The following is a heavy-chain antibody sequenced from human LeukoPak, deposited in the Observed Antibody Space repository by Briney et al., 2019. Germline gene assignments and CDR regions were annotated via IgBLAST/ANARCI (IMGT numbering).Heavy chain of an antibody. Sequence: PSETLSLTCTVSGGSISSYYWGWIRQPPGKGLEWIGSLYYSGSTYHNPSLKSRVTISVDTSKNQFSLKLSSVTAADTAVYYCARQDMGYYYYFDYWGQGTLVTVSS. CDR1: GGSISSYY. CDR3: ARQDMGYYYYFDY. V-gene: IGHV4-39*01. J-gene: IGHJ4*02. CDR2: LYYSGST. D-gene: IGHD3-22*01.